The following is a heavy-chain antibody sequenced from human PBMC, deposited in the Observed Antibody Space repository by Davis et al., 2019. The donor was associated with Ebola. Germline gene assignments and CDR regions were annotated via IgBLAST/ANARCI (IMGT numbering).Heavy chain of an antibody. Sequence: HSQTLSLTCAISGDSVSRHSGAWNWIRQSPSRGLEWLGRTYYSSKWYNDYAVSVKSRITINPDTSKNQFSLHLNSVTPGDTAVYYCARGWLRTGFDYWGQGTLVTVSS. V-gene: IGHV6-1*01. D-gene: IGHD3/OR15-3a*01. J-gene: IGHJ4*02. CDR2: TYYSSKWYN. CDR3: ARGWLRTGFDY. CDR1: GDSVSRHSGA.